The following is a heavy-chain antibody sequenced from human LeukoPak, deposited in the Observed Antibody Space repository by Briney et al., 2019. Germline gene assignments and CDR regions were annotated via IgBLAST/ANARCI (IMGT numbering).Heavy chain of an antibody. D-gene: IGHD3-22*01. V-gene: IGHV4-34*01. CDR1: GGSFSGYY. CDR3: AAYYYDSSGPYFDY. J-gene: IGHJ4*02. Sequence: SETLSLTCAVYGGSFSGYYWSWIRQPPGKGLEWIGEINHSGSTNYNPSLRSRVTISVDTSKNQFSLKLSSVTAADTAVYYCAAYYYDSSGPYFDYWGQGTLVTVSS. CDR2: INHSGST.